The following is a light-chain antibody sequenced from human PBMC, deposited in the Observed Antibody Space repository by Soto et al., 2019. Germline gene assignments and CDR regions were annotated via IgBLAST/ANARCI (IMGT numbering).Light chain of an antibody. V-gene: IGKV3-15*01. CDR3: QQYSNWPLT. J-gene: IGKJ4*01. CDR1: QSVRSN. Sequence: EIEITQSPATLSVSPGERATLSCRATQSVRSNLAWFQQKPGQAPRLLIYGSSARATGIPATFSGSGSGTEFTLTITSVQSEDFAVYYCQQYSNWPLTFGGGTKVDIK. CDR2: GSS.